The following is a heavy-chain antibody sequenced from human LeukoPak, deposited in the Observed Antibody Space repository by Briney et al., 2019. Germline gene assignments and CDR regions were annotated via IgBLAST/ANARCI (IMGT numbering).Heavy chain of an antibody. CDR1: GGTFSSYA. CDR3: APDSAYGDYGGVWFDP. V-gene: IGHV1-69*06. D-gene: IGHD4-17*01. Sequence: SVKVSCKASGGTFSSYAISWVRQAPGQGLEWMGRIIPIFGTANYAQKFQGRVTITADKSTSTAYMELSSLRSEDTAVYYCAPDSAYGDYGGVWFDPWGQGTLVTVSS. CDR2: IIPIFGTA. J-gene: IGHJ5*02.